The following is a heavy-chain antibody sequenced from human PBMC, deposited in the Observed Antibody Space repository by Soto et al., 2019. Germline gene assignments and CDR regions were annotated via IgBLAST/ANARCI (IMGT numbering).Heavy chain of an antibody. D-gene: IGHD2-15*01. V-gene: IGHV1-18*01. CDR3: ARDVGIVVVGAATQTEKDDAFDI. CDR1: GYTFTSYG. Sequence: ASVKVSCKASGYTFTSYGISWVRQAPGQGLEWMGWISAYNGNTNYAQKLQGRVTMTTDTSTSTAYMELRSLRSDDTAVYYCARDVGIVVVGAATQTEKDDAFDIWGQGTMVTVS. J-gene: IGHJ3*02. CDR2: ISAYNGNT.